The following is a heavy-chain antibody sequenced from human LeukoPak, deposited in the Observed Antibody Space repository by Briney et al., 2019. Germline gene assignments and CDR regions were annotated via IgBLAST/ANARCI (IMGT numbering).Heavy chain of an antibody. Sequence: PGESLKISCKASGYSFTNYWISWVRQMPGRGLEWVGRIDPSDSYVNYSPSFRGHVTMSVDKSISTGFLQWSSLKASDTAMYYCARLPNYDSSGSFDYWGQGTLVTVSS. V-gene: IGHV5-10-1*01. J-gene: IGHJ4*02. D-gene: IGHD3-22*01. CDR1: GYSFTNYW. CDR3: ARLPNYDSSGSFDY. CDR2: IDPSDSYV.